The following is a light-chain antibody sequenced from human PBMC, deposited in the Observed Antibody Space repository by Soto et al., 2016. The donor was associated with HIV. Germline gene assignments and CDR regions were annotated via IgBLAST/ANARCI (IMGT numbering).Light chain of an antibody. V-gene: IGKV1-39*01. CDR3: QQSYSTPIT. CDR2: AAS. Sequence: DIQMTQSPSSLSASVGDRVTINCRASQSISSYLNWYQQKPGKAPKVLIYAASSLQSGVPSRFSGSGSGTDFTLTISSLQPEDFATYYCQQSYSTPITFGQGTRLEIK. J-gene: IGKJ5*01. CDR1: QSISSY.